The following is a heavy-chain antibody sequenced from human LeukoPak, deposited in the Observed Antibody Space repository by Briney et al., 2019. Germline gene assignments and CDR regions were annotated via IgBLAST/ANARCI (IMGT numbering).Heavy chain of an antibody. CDR1: GGSFSGYY. D-gene: IGHD3-22*01. V-gene: IGHV4-34*01. CDR3: ARGRQDVTMIVVVMTAVSYYLDV. Sequence: SETLSLTCAVYGGSFSGYYWTWIRQTPEKGLEWIGEMNPSGSTNYNPSLKSRVTISVDTYKNQFSLELSSVTAADTAVYYCARGRQDVTMIVVVMTAVSYYLDVWGKGTTVTVS. J-gene: IGHJ6*03. CDR2: MNPSGST.